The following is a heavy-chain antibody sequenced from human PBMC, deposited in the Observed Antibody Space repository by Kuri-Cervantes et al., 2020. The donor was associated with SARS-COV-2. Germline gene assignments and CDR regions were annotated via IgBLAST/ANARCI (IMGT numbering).Heavy chain of an antibody. J-gene: IGHJ4*02. CDR1: GYTFTSYY. Sequence: SVKVSCKASGYTFTSYYMHWVRQAPGQGLEWMGRIVPISHTTYYAQKLQGRVTITADESTSTVHMELSSLRSEDTAIYYCARIASSLGLDFWGQGTLVTVSS. CDR3: ARIASSLGLDF. V-gene: IGHV1-69*13. CDR2: IVPISHTT. D-gene: IGHD3-16*01.